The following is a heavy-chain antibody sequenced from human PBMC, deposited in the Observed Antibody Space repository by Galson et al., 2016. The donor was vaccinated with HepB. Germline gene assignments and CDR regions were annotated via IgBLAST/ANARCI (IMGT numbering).Heavy chain of an antibody. CDR3: ARGKSLLTMPWNYGLDV. Sequence: SLRLSYAASGFTFSIHDMHWVRQVTGKGLEWVSAIETAGDTYYPDSVKGRFTISRENAKNSLYLQMNDLRAGDTAVYYCARGKSLLTMPWNYGLDVWGKGTAVTVSS. J-gene: IGHJ6*04. D-gene: IGHD1-1*01. CDR2: IETAGDT. CDR1: GFTFSIHD. V-gene: IGHV3-13*01.